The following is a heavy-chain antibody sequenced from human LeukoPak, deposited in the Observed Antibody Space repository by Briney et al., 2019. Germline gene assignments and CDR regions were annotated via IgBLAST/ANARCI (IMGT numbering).Heavy chain of an antibody. J-gene: IGHJ6*04. CDR3: VKGPYSSSWYGPLYGMDV. CDR2: IIPIFGTA. V-gene: IGHV1-69*06. Sequence: SVKVSCKASGGTFSSYAISWVRQAPGRGLEWMGGIIPIFGTANYAQKFQGRVTITADKSTSTAYMELSSLRSEDTAVYYCVKGPYSSSWYGPLYGMDVWGKGTTVTVSS. D-gene: IGHD6-13*01. CDR1: GGTFSSYA.